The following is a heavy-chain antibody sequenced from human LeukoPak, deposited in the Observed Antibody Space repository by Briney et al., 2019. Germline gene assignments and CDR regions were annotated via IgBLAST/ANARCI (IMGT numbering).Heavy chain of an antibody. CDR2: TYYRSKWYH. D-gene: IGHD2-8*02. J-gene: IGHJ6*03. CDR3: ARVTFQCTATICTPSHPMDV. CDR1: GDSVSSTTAA. V-gene: IGHV6-1*01. Sequence: SQTLSLTCGISGDSVSSTTAAWNWIRQSPSRGLEWLGRTYYRSKWYHDYAFSVKSRITINTDTSKNEFSLHLNSVTPEDSAVYFCARVTFQCTATICTPSHPMDVWGKGTTVTVSS.